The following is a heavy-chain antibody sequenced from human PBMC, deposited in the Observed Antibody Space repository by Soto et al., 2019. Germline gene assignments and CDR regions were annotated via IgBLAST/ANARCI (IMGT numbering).Heavy chain of an antibody. J-gene: IGHJ6*04. V-gene: IGHV3-30-3*01. D-gene: IGHD3-10*01. CDR2: ISYDGSEE. CDR3: AREDVTGLVQQCYCGIYL. Sequence: QVQLVESGGGVVQPGKSLRLSCAASGFTFSSFAMHWVRQAPGRGLEWVTLISYDGSEEYYADSVKGRFTISRDYSHNTVHLQMNSLRSEDTAVYYCAREDVTGLVQQCYCGIYLWCKGTPVTVYS. CDR1: GFTFSSFA.